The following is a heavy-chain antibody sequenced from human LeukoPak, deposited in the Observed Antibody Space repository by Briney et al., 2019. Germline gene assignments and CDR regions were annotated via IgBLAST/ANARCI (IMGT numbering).Heavy chain of an antibody. V-gene: IGHV4-59*01. D-gene: IGHD3-16*02. CDR1: GGSISSYY. CDR3: ARVVIPYYFDY. J-gene: IGHJ4*02. Sequence: SETLSLTCTVSGGSISSYYWSWIRQPPGKGLEWIGYIYYSGSTNYNPSLKSRVTISVDTSKNQFSLKLSSVTAADTAVYYCARVVIPYYFDYWGQGTLVTVSS. CDR2: IYYSGST.